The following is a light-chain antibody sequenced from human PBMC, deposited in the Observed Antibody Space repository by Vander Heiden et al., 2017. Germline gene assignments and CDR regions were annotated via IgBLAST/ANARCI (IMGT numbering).Light chain of an antibody. J-gene: IGKJ2*01. CDR3: QQYSSSHT. Sequence: EIVLTQSPDTLSLSPGERATLSCRASQSVSSSYLAWYQQKPGQAPRLLIYGASSRAIVIPDRFSGSGSGTDFTLTISRVEPEDFAVYYCQQYSSSHTFGQGTKLEIK. V-gene: IGKV3-20*01. CDR2: GAS. CDR1: QSVSSSY.